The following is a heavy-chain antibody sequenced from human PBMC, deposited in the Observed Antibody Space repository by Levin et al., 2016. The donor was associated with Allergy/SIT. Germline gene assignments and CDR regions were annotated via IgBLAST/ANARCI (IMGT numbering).Heavy chain of an antibody. J-gene: IGHJ4*02. CDR3: ARDGYGGNTRRTRLPWG. CDR2: INPNSGGT. V-gene: IGHV1-2*02. CDR1: GYTFTGYY. Sequence: ASVKVSCKASGYTFTGYYMHWVRQAPGQGLEWMGWINPNSGGTNYAQKFQGRVTMTRDTSISTAYMELSRLRSDDTAVYYCARDGYGGNTRRTRLPWGWGQGTLVTVSS. D-gene: IGHD4-23*01.